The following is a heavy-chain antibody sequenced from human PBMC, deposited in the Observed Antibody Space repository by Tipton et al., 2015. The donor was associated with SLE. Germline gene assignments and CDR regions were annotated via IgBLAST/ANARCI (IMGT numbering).Heavy chain of an antibody. Sequence: TLSLTCTVSGGSVSPYYWGWIRQSPGKGLEWIGYVHSTGTPNYNPSLKRRVIISVDTSKNQFSLKLNSVTAADTAVYYCARPVSTLPTGGGGYFDYWGQGTLVTVSS. CDR2: VHSTGTP. CDR3: ARPVSTLPTGGGGYFDY. V-gene: IGHV4-59*02. D-gene: IGHD3-16*01. CDR1: GGSVSPYY. J-gene: IGHJ4*02.